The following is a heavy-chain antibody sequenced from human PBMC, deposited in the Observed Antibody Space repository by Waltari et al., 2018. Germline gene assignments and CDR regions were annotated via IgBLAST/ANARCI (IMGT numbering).Heavy chain of an antibody. J-gene: IGHJ6*02. V-gene: IGHV3-7*01. Sequence: EVQLVESGGDLVQPGGSLRLSCAAFTFSDYWMSWVRQAPGKGGVWLAIINPYRSGIYCWESWKGRFTSSRDNAKKSLYLQMNSLRVEDTAVYYCAGDRESRWGQGTTVTVSS. CDR2: INPYRSGI. CDR3: AGDRESR. CDR1: FTFSDYW.